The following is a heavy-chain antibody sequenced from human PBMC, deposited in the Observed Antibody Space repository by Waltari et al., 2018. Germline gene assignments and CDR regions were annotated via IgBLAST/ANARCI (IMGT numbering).Heavy chain of an antibody. V-gene: IGHV3-21*03. Sequence: EVQLVESGGGLVKPGGSRRLSCAASGFTISRFGMSWVRQAPGKGLECVSSTTNSITYIYYADSVKCRFTVSIDNAKNSLYLQMNSLRADDTAVYFCARALTTPNDYWGQGTLVTVSS. D-gene: IGHD4-17*01. CDR2: TTNSITYI. CDR1: GFTISRFG. CDR3: ARALTTPNDY. J-gene: IGHJ4*02.